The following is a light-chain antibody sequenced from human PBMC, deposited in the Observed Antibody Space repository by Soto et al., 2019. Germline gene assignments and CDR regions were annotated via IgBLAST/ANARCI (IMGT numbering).Light chain of an antibody. Sequence: EIVLTQSPGTLSLSPGERATLSCRASQSVTNNYLALYQQKPGQAPKLLIYGASSRATGIPDRFSGSGSGTDFTLTISRLEPEDFAVYYCQQYGSSPPRTFGQGTKVEIK. CDR3: QQYGSSPPRT. CDR2: GAS. V-gene: IGKV3-20*01. J-gene: IGKJ1*01. CDR1: QSVTNNY.